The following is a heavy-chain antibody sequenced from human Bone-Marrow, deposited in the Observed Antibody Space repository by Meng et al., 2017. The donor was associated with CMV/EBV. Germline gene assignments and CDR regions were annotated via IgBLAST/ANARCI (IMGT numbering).Heavy chain of an antibody. V-gene: IGHV3-21*01. J-gene: IGHJ6*02. CDR2: ISSSSSDI. D-gene: IGHD6-13*01. CDR1: GFTFSTYS. CDR3: ARAAARQYFYYGMDV. Sequence: GGSLRLSCAASGFTFSTYSMNWVSQAPGKGLEWVSFISSSSSDIYYADSVKGRFTISRDNAKNSLYLQMNSLRAEDTAVYYCARAAARQYFYYGMDVWGQGTTVTVSS.